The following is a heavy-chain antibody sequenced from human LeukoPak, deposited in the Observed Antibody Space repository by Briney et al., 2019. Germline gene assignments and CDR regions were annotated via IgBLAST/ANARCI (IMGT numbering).Heavy chain of an antibody. Sequence: GGSLRLSCATSGFTFSNYAMHWVRLAPGKGLEWVAVISYDGSNKYYADSVKGRFTISRDSAKNSLYLQMNSLRAEDTAVYFCARDSGHTGYDLLDYWGQGTLVTVSS. J-gene: IGHJ4*02. D-gene: IGHD5-12*01. CDR1: GFTFSNYA. V-gene: IGHV3-30*07. CDR3: ARDSGHTGYDLLDY. CDR2: ISYDGSNK.